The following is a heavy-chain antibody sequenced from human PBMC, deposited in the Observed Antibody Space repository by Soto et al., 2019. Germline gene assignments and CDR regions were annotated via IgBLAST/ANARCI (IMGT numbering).Heavy chain of an antibody. D-gene: IGHD3-10*01. V-gene: IGHV4-4*02. CDR1: GGSISSSNW. J-gene: IGHJ4*02. Sequence: QVQLQESGPGLVKPSGTLSLTCAVSGGSISSSNWWSWVRQPPGKGLEWLGEIYHSGNTNYNPSLKSRVTRAVDKSRNQFSLKLSSVTAADTAVYYCARRWGEGRVDYWGQGTLVTVSS. CDR3: ARRWGEGRVDY. CDR2: IYHSGNT.